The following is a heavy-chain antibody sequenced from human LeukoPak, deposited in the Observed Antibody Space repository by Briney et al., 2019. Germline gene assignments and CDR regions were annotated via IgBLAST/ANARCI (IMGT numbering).Heavy chain of an antibody. V-gene: IGHV1-8*03. J-gene: IGHJ5*02. Sequence: ASVKVSCKASGYTFTSYDINWVRQATGQGLEWMGWMNPNSGNTGYAQKFQGRVTITRNTSISTAYMELSSLRSEDTAVYYCARTEYSSGWYGTRWFDPWGQGTLVTVSS. D-gene: IGHD6-13*01. CDR2: MNPNSGNT. CDR3: ARTEYSSGWYGTRWFDP. CDR1: GYTFTSYD.